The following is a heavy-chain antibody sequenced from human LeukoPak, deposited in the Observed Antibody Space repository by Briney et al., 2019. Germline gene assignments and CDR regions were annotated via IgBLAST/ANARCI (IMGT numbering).Heavy chain of an antibody. CDR3: ARDGSGEWFGELLGAFDI. D-gene: IGHD3-10*01. J-gene: IGHJ3*02. Sequence: GASVNVSCKASGYTFTSYAMHWVRQAPGQRLEWMGWINAGNGNTKYSQKFQGRVTITRDTSASTAYMELSSLRSEDTAVYYCARDGSGEWFGELLGAFDIWGQGTMVTVSS. V-gene: IGHV1-3*01. CDR1: GYTFTSYA. CDR2: INAGNGNT.